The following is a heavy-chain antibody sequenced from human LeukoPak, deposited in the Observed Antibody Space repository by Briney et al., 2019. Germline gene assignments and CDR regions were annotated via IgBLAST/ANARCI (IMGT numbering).Heavy chain of an antibody. J-gene: IGHJ4*02. CDR1: GFTLSSYA. V-gene: IGHV3-23*01. CDR3: AKEAGYSGYDYGDY. D-gene: IGHD5-12*01. CDR2: ISGSGGST. Sequence: PGRSLSLSCALSGFTLSSYAMSCGRRSAGQGRGWVSGISGSGGSTYYAGSVKGRFTISRDNSKHTLYLQMNRLRAEDTAVYYCAKEAGYSGYDYGDYWGQGTLVTVSS.